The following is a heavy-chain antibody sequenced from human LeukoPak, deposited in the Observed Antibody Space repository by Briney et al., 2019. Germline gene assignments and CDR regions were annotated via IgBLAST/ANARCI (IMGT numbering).Heavy chain of an antibody. CDR2: ISYDGSNK. D-gene: IGHD4-17*01. CDR3: AGSDDYGDYVYLGRPLDY. CDR1: GFTFSSYA. Sequence: GGSLRLSCAASGFTFSSYAMHWVRQAPGKGLEWVAVISYDGSNKYYADSVKGRFTISRDNSKNTLYLQMNSLRAEDTAVYYCAGSDDYGDYVYLGRPLDYWGQGTLVTVSS. J-gene: IGHJ4*02. V-gene: IGHV3-30*04.